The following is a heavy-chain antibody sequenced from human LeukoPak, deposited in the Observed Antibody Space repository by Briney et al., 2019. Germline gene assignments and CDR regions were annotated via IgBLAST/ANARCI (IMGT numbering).Heavy chain of an antibody. CDR3: AKEGQGVPAAMAFDY. J-gene: IGHJ4*02. Sequence: PGGSLRLSCAASGFTFSSYAMSWVRQAPGKGLEWVSATSGSGGSTYYADSVKGRFTISRDNSKNTLYLQMNSLRAEDTAVYYCAKEGQGVPAAMAFDYWGQGTLVTVSS. CDR2: TSGSGGST. V-gene: IGHV3-23*01. D-gene: IGHD2-2*01. CDR1: GFTFSSYA.